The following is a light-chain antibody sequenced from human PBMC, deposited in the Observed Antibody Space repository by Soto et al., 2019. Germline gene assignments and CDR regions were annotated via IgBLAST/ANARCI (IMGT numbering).Light chain of an antibody. J-gene: IGKJ4*01. CDR3: QQSYSTPPELT. Sequence: DIQMTQSPSSLSASVGDRVTITCRASQSISSYLNWYQQKPGKAPKLLIYAASSLQSGVPSRFIGSGSGTDFPLTISSLQPEDFATYYCQQSYSTPPELTFGGGTKVEL. CDR1: QSISSY. CDR2: AAS. V-gene: IGKV1-39*01.